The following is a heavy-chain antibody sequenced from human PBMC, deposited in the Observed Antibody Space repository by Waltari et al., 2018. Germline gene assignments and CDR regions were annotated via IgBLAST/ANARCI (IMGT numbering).Heavy chain of an antibody. J-gene: IGHJ3*02. CDR3: ARGVGATPAAFDI. Sequence: QVQLVQSGAEVKKPGASVKVSCKASGCTFTGYYMHWVRQAPGQGLEWMGRSNPNSGGTNYAQKFQGRVTMTRDTAISTAYMELSRLRSDDTAVYYCARGVGATPAAFDIWGQGTMVTVSS. V-gene: IGHV1-2*06. CDR1: GCTFTGYY. D-gene: IGHD1-26*01. CDR2: SNPNSGGT.